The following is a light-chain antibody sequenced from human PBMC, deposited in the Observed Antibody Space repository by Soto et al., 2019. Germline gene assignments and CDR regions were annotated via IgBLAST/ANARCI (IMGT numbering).Light chain of an antibody. V-gene: IGLV2-23*01. CDR2: EGN. Sequence: QSVLTQPASVSGSPGQSITISCTGTSSDVGTYNLVSWYQQHPGNAPKLMIYEGNKRPSGVSNRFSGFKSGNTASLTISGLQAEDEGDYYCSSYVGSGTYVVFGGGTKLTVL. CDR1: SSDVGTYNL. CDR3: SSYVGSGTYVV. J-gene: IGLJ2*01.